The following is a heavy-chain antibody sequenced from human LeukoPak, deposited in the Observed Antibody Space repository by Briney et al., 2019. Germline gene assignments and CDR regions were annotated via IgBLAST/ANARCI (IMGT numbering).Heavy chain of an antibody. V-gene: IGHV4-34*01. CDR2: INHSGST. Sequence: PSETLSLTCAVYGGSFSGYYWSWIRQPPGKGLEWIGEINHSGSTNYNPSLKSRVTISVDTSKNQFSLKLSSVTAADTAVYYCALARRYYYHYMDVWGKGTTVTVSS. CDR3: ALARRYYYHYMDV. CDR1: GGSFSGYY. J-gene: IGHJ6*03. D-gene: IGHD6-6*01.